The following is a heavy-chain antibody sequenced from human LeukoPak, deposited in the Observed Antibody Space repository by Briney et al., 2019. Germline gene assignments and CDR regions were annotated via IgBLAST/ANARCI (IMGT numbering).Heavy chain of an antibody. CDR3: ARVYQSAEYYFDY. J-gene: IGHJ4*02. CDR2: IYYTGST. CDR1: GGSIDSYY. Sequence: SEALSLTCTVSGGSIDSYYWSWIRQPPGKGLEWIGYIYYTGSTEYHPSLKSRVTISLDTSKNQFSLKLTSVTAADTAVYYCARVYQSAEYYFDYWGQGYMLSVSS. V-gene: IGHV4-59*01. D-gene: IGHD2-2*01.